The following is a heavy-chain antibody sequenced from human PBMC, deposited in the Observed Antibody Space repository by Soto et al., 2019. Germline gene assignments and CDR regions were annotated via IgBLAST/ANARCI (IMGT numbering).Heavy chain of an antibody. J-gene: IGHJ6*03. Sequence: SETLSLTCTVSGGSISSYYWSWIRQPPGKGLEWIGYIYYSGSTNYNPSLKSRVTISVDTSKNQFSLKLSSVTAADTAVYYCASNTYYDFWSGPEEVRYYYYYMDVWGKGTTVTVSS. CDR3: ASNTYYDFWSGPEEVRYYYYYMDV. V-gene: IGHV4-59*01. CDR2: IYYSGST. CDR1: GGSISSYY. D-gene: IGHD3-3*01.